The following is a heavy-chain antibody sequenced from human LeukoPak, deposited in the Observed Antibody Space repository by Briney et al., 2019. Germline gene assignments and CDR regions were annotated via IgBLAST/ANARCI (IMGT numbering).Heavy chain of an antibody. V-gene: IGHV3-21*01. CDR2: ISSSSSYI. CDR3: ARDLGQYYDTSDNWFGP. J-gene: IGHJ5*02. CDR1: GFTFSSYS. Sequence: GGSLRLSCAASGFTFSSYSMNWVRQAPGKGLEWVSSISSSSSYIYYADSVKGRFTISRDNAKNTLNLQMDSLRAEDTAVYYCARDLGQYYDTSDNWFGPWGQGTLVTVSS. D-gene: IGHD3-22*01.